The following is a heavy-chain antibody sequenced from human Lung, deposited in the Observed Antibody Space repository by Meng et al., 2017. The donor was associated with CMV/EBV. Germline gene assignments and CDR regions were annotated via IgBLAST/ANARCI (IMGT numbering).Heavy chain of an antibody. V-gene: IGHV4-4*02. J-gene: IGHJ4*02. CDR1: GGSISSSNW. CDR2: IYHSGST. Sequence: QGRLPESGPGLVKAWGDLSRTCAVSGGSISSSNWWSWVRQPPGKGLEWIGEIYHSGSTNYNPSLKSRVTISVDKSKNQFSLKLSSVTAADTAVYYCASFPPPGKQWLVTDYWGQGTLVTVSS. CDR3: ASFPPPGKQWLVTDY. D-gene: IGHD6-19*01.